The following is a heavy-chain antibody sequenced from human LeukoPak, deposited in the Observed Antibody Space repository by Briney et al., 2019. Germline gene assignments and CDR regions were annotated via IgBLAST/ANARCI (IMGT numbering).Heavy chain of an antibody. CDR3: ARDLIPSYS. CDR1: GFTFSIYR. CDR2: SKQDGSEK. J-gene: IGHJ4*02. Sequence: GGSQRLSCAPSGFTFSIYRMIGVREAPGKGLEWVTNSKQDGSEKYYVDSVNGRFNISRDNAKNSLYLQMNSLRAEDTAVYYWARDLIPSYSWGQGTLVTVSS. V-gene: IGHV3-7*01. D-gene: IGHD2-8*01.